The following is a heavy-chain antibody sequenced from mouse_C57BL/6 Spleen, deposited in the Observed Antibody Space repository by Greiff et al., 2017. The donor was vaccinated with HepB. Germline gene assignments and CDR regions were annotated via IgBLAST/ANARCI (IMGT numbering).Heavy chain of an antibody. Sequence: EVKLQESGPELVKPGASVKIPCKASGYTFTDYNMDWVKQSHGKSLEWIGDINPNNGGTIYNQKFKGKATLTVDKSSSTAYMELRSLTSEDTAVYYCAREDDGYHWYFDVWGTGTTVTVSS. D-gene: IGHD2-3*01. J-gene: IGHJ1*03. CDR3: AREDDGYHWYFDV. V-gene: IGHV1-18*01. CDR1: GYTFTDYN. CDR2: INPNNGGT.